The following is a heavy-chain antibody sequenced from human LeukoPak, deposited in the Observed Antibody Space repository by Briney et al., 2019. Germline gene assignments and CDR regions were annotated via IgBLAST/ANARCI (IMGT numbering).Heavy chain of an antibody. CDR3: AKGASRVYSYYMDV. CDR2: IRYGGSNR. CDR1: GFTFSSYD. Sequence: PGGSLRLSCATSGFTFSSYDMYWVRQAPGKGLEWVAFIRYGGSNRYYADSVRGRFTISRDNSRNTLYVQMNSLRAEDTAVYYCAKGASRVYSYYMDVWGKGTTVTISS. V-gene: IGHV3-30*02. J-gene: IGHJ6*03.